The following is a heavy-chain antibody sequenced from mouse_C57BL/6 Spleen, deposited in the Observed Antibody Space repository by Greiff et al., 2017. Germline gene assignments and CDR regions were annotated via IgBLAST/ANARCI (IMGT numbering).Heavy chain of an antibody. J-gene: IGHJ2*01. Sequence: EVQLQQSGPELVKPGASVKISCKASGYTFTDYYMNWGKQSHGKSLEWYGDINPNNGGTSYNQKFKGKATLTVDKSSSTAYMALLSLPSDDSAVYYCASSTWDGPYFDYGGQGTTLTVSS. V-gene: IGHV1-26*01. CDR1: GYTFTDYY. CDR3: ASSTWDGPYFDY. CDR2: INPNNGGT. D-gene: IGHD2-1*01.